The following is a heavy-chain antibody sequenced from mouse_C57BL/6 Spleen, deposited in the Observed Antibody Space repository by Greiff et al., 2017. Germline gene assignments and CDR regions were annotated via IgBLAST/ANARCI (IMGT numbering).Heavy chain of an antibody. J-gene: IGHJ3*01. D-gene: IGHD1-1*01. CDR1: GFNIKDDY. CDR2: IDPENGDT. V-gene: IGHV14-4*01. CDR3: TTRVYYGGSYPFAY. Sequence: VQLQQSGAELVRPGASVKLSCTASGFNIKDDYMHWVKQRPEQGLEWIGWIDPENGDTEYASKFQGKATITADTSSNTAYLQLSSLTSEDTAVYFCTTRVYYGGSYPFAYRGQGALGTAS.